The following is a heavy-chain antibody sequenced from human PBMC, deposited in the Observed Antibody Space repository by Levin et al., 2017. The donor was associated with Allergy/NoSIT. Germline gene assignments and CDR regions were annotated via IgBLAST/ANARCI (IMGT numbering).Heavy chain of an antibody. CDR1: GFTFSSYG. V-gene: IGHV3-30*18. CDR3: AKDREPYCGGDCPFPLDY. J-gene: IGHJ4*02. D-gene: IGHD2-21*02. CDR2: ISYGGNNK. Sequence: GGSLRLSCAASGFTFSSYGMHWVRQAPGKGLEWVAVISYGGNNKYYTDSVKGRFTISRDNSKNTLYLQMNSPRAEDTAMYYCAKDREPYCGGDCPFPLDYWGQGTLVTVSS.